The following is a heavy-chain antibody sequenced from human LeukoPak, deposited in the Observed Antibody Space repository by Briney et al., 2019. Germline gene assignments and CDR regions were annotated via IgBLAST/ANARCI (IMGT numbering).Heavy chain of an antibody. CDR3: ARENFWSGYEWDH. CDR2: LYHSGNT. CDR1: GYSISNGYY. V-gene: IGHV4-38-2*02. D-gene: IGHD3-3*01. J-gene: IGHJ4*02. Sequence: SETLSLTCAVSGYSISNGYYWGWIRQPPGKGLEWTGSLYHSGNTYYNPSLKSRVTISVDTSKNQFSLKLTSVTPADTAVYYCARENFWSGYEWDHWGQGTLVTVSS.